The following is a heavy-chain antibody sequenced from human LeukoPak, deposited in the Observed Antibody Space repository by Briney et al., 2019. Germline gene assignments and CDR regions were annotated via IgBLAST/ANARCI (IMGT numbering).Heavy chain of an antibody. D-gene: IGHD3-22*01. Sequence: GGSLRLSCAASGFTFRDYWMSWVRQAPGKGLEWVANIKPDGSEKYYMDSVKGRFTISRDNAKNSLYLLMNSLRAEDTAVYYCAREITMISPDADAFDIWGQGTMVTVSS. CDR1: GFTFRDYW. CDR3: AREITMISPDADAFDI. CDR2: IKPDGSEK. V-gene: IGHV3-7*01. J-gene: IGHJ3*02.